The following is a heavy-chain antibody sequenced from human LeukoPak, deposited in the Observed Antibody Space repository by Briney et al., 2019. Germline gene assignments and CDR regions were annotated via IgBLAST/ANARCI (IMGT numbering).Heavy chain of an antibody. V-gene: IGHV3-21*06. CDR1: GLTFSTSG. CDR2: IGPTGSDR. CDR3: ATETNGRHYDY. J-gene: IGHJ4*02. Sequence: KPGGSLRLSCTASGLTFSTSGFNWVRQAPGKGLEWVASIGPTGSDRYHADSIKGRFTISRDNANNFLYLQMNSLRAKDTAVYYCATETNGRHYDYWGQGTLVTVSS. D-gene: IGHD1-14*01.